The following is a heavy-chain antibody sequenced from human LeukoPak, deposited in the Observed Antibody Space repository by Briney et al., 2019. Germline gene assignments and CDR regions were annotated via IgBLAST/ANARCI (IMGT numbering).Heavy chain of an antibody. CDR2: INSDGSTT. CDR3: ARSGGGYFDY. D-gene: IGHD3-16*01. CDR1: GFTFSGYW. J-gene: IGHJ4*02. V-gene: IGHV3-74*01. Sequence: PGGSLRLSCAASGFTFSGYWMHWVRQAPRKGLVWVSRINSDGSTTSCADSVKGRFTISRDNAKNTLYLRMNSLIAEDTAVYYCARSGGGYFDYWGQGTLVTVSS.